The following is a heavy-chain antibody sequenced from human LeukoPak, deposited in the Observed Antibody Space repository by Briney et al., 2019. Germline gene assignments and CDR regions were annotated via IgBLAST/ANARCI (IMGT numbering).Heavy chain of an antibody. CDR1: GYSFTSYA. D-gene: IGHD3-10*01. CDR3: ARDPRPITMVRGVIGGNWFDP. V-gene: IGHV1-69*13. CDR2: IIPIFGTA. Sequence: SVKVSCKASGYSFTSYAISWVRQAPGQGLEWMGGIIPIFGTANYAQKFQGRVTITADESTSTAYMELSSLRSEDTAVYYCARDPRPITMVRGVIGGNWFDPWGRGTLVTVSS. J-gene: IGHJ5*02.